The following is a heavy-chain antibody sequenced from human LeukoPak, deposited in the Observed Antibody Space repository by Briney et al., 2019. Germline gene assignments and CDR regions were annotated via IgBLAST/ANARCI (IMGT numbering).Heavy chain of an antibody. CDR1: GGTFSSYA. CDR3: ARDRYGSGSYPAFDI. CDR2: IIPIFGTA. D-gene: IGHD3-10*01. V-gene: IGHV1-69*06. Sequence: SVKVSCKASGGTFSSYAISWVRQASGQGLEWMGGIIPIFGTANYAQKFQGRVTITADKSTSTAYMELSSLRSEDTAVYYCARDRYGSGSYPAFDIWGQGTMVTVSS. J-gene: IGHJ3*02.